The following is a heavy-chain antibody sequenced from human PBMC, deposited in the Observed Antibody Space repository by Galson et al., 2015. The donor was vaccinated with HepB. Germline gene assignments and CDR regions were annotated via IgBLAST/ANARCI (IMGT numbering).Heavy chain of an antibody. CDR3: ARGPRGKYSSSFYYYYYMDV. J-gene: IGHJ6*03. CDR1: GGTFSSYA. V-gene: IGHV1-69*13. D-gene: IGHD6-6*01. Sequence: SVKVSCKASGGTFSSYAISWVRQAPGQGLEWMGGIIPIFGTANYAQKFQGRVTITADESTSTAYMELSSLGSEDTAVYYCARGPRGKYSSSFYYYYYMDVWGKGTTVTVSS. CDR2: IIPIFGTA.